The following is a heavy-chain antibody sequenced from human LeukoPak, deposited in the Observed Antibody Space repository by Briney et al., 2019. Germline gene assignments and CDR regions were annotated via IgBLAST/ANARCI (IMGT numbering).Heavy chain of an antibody. V-gene: IGHV3-66*01. D-gene: IGHD3-22*01. Sequence: PGGSLRLSCAASGFTVSSNYMSWVRQAPGKGLGWVSIIYSGGSTYYADSVKGRFTISRDNSKNTLYLQMNSLRADDTAVYYCARISLWGYSYPYFDYWGQGTLVTVSS. CDR2: IYSGGST. CDR3: ARISLWGYSYPYFDY. J-gene: IGHJ4*02. CDR1: GFTVSSNY.